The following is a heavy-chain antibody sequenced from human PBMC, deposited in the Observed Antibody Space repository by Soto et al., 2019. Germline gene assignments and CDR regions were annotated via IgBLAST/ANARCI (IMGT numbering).Heavy chain of an antibody. D-gene: IGHD3-16*01. J-gene: IGHJ4*02. CDR1: GYTCTSYY. Sequence: GSVKVSCKSSGYTCTSYYMHWVRQAPGQGLEWMGIINPSGGSTSYAQKFQGRVTMTRDTSTSTVYMELSSLRSEDTAVYYCAIGGLRPQWYYFDYWGQGTLVTVSS. V-gene: IGHV1-46*01. CDR3: AIGGLRPQWYYFDY. CDR2: INPSGGST.